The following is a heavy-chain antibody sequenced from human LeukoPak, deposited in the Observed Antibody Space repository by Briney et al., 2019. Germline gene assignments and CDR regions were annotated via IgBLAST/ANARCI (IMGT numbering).Heavy chain of an antibody. CDR3: VKGKSGFLTGHDYYFDN. V-gene: IGHV3-23*05. D-gene: IGHD3-9*01. CDR2: MPNTDWGR. J-gene: IGHJ4*02. Sequence: GGSLTLSCKPSGFTVSDFDMHWVRQAPGKGLEWVSTMPNTDWGRQYGDSVKGRFSTSRDNSNNILYLQMNGLRADDTAMYYCVKGKSGFLTGHDYYFDNWGQGTLVTVSS. CDR1: GFTVSDFD.